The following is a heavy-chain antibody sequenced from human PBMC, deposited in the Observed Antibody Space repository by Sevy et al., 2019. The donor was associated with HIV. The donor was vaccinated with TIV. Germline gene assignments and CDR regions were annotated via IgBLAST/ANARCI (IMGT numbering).Heavy chain of an antibody. Sequence: GGSLRLSCAASGFTFSSHSMSWVHQAPGKGLEWVSSLSSSSTYIFHADSVKGRFTISRDNAKNSLYLQMNSLRAEDTAVYYCARSYYDASGYSTFDYWGQGTLVTVSS. J-gene: IGHJ4*02. CDR3: ARSYYDASGYSTFDY. V-gene: IGHV3-21*01. CDR2: LSSSSTYI. CDR1: GFTFSSHS. D-gene: IGHD3-22*01.